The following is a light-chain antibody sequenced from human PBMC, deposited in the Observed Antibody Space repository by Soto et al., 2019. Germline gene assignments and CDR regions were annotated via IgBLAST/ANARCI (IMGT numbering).Light chain of an antibody. Sequence: QSVLTQPPSASGSSGQSVTISCTATSSEIGIYMYVSWYQLHPGKAPKLMIYEVTKRPSGVPDRFSGSKSGNTASLTVSGLQAEDEADYYCGSCAGSNNFVFGTVTKVTVL. J-gene: IGLJ1*01. CDR3: GSCAGSNNFV. V-gene: IGLV2-8*01. CDR2: EVT. CDR1: SSEIGIYMY.